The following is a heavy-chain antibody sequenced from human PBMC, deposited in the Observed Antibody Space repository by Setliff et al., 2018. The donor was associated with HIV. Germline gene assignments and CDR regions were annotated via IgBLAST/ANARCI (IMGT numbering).Heavy chain of an antibody. Sequence: SETLSLTCAVYGGSFSGYYWSWIRQPPGKGLEWIGEINHSGSTNYNPSLKSRVTISVDTSKNQFSLKLSSVTAADTAVYYCARLVATLRYNWFDPWGQGTLVTV. CDR1: GGSFSGYY. D-gene: IGHD5-12*01. J-gene: IGHJ5*02. CDR3: ARLVATLRYNWFDP. CDR2: INHSGST. V-gene: IGHV4-34*01.